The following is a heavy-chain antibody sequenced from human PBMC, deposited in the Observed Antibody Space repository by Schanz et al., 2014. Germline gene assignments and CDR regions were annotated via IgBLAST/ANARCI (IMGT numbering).Heavy chain of an antibody. J-gene: IGHJ4*02. CDR1: GGTFSSYS. CDR3: ARGRGFYDY. V-gene: IGHV1-69*02. D-gene: IGHD3-10*01. CDR2: ISAYNGNT. Sequence: QVQLVQSEAEVKKPGSSVKVSCKASGGTFSSYSISWVRQAPGQGLEWMGWISAYNGNTNYAQKLQGRVTITADRSTSTAYMELSSLRSEDTAVHYCARGRGFYDYWGQGTLVTVSS.